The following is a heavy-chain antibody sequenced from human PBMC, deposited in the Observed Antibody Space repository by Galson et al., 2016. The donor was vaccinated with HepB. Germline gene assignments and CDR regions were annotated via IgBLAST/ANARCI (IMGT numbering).Heavy chain of an antibody. V-gene: IGHV6-1*01. CDR3: AGAGASGYALDY. CDR2: TYYRSKWYN. CDR1: GDSVSRNSAA. D-gene: IGHD6-25*01. J-gene: IGHJ4*02. Sequence: CAISGDSVSRNSAAWNWIRQSPSRGLEWLGRTYYRSKWYNDYAESVKSRITINPDTSKNQFSLQLHSVTPDDTAFYYCAGAGASGYALDYWGQGTLVTASS.